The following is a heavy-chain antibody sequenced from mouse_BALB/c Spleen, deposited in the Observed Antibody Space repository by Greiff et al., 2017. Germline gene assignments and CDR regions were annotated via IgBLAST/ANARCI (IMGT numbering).Heavy chain of an antibody. Sequence: DVKLVESGGGLVQPGGSLKLSCAASGFTFSSYGMSWVRQTPDKRLELVATINSNGGSTYYPDSVKGRFTISRDNAKNTLYLQMSSLKSEDTAMYYCAREGRIYDGYSYAMDYWGQGTSVTVSS. CDR1: GFTFSSYG. D-gene: IGHD2-3*01. J-gene: IGHJ4*01. V-gene: IGHV5-6-3*01. CDR3: AREGRIYDGYSYAMDY. CDR2: INSNGGST.